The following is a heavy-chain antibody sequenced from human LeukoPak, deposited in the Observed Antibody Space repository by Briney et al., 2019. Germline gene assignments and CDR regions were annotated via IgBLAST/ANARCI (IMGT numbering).Heavy chain of an antibody. J-gene: IGHJ4*01. D-gene: IGHD2-21*02. CDR3: LRLVTPLYYFDV. V-gene: IGHV3-66*02. CDR2: LTSGDST. CDR1: GVSVSTRY. Sequence: GGAPRHSSAESGVSVSTRYMSWVCHALREGLEGVSFLTSGDSTYYADSVKGRFTTSRETSNNTLYLQMDTLRAEDTAAYYCLRLVTPLYYFDVWGHGTLVTVSS.